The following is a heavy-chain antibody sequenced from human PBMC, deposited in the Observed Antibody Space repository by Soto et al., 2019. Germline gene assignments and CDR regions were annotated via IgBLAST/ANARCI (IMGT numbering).Heavy chain of an antibody. CDR1: GGTFTSYA. CDR2: IIPLFGTP. D-gene: IGHD1-26*01. V-gene: IGHV1-69*01. CDR3: ATEGGIVGATARRGFED. J-gene: IGHJ4*02. Sequence: QVQLEQSGAEVRKPGSSVKVSCKASGGTFTSYAISWVRRAPGQGLEWIGGIIPLFGTPDYAQKFEGRVTITADESTSPAYLELKTLRCEETALYYCATEGGIVGATARRGFEDWGQGTLVTVSS.